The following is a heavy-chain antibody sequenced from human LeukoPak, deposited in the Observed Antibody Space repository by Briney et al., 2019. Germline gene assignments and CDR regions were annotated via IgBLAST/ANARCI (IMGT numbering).Heavy chain of an antibody. CDR2: IFHTGST. Sequence: PSETLSLTCVVSGDSISSGGYSWSWIRQPPGKGLERIGYIFHTGSTFYNPSLKSRVTISVDNSKNQFSLRLSSVTAADTAVYYCARELWFANAPGSWLDPWGQGTLVTVST. D-gene: IGHD3-10*01. CDR1: GDSISSGGYS. CDR3: ARELWFANAPGSWLDP. V-gene: IGHV4-30-2*01. J-gene: IGHJ5*02.